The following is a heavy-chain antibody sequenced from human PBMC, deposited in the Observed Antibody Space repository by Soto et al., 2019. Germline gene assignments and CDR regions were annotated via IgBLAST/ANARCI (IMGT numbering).Heavy chain of an antibody. Sequence: EVQLLESGGGLVQPGGSLRLSCAASGFTFSSYAMSWVRQAPGKGLEWVSAISGSGGSTYYADSVKGRFTISRDNSKNTLYLQMNILRAEDTAVYYCAKGGRVRDGGKRTLSPYWGQGTLVTVSS. J-gene: IGHJ4*02. CDR3: AKGGRVRDGGKRTLSPY. D-gene: IGHD2-15*01. CDR1: GFTFSSYA. CDR2: ISGSGGST. V-gene: IGHV3-23*01.